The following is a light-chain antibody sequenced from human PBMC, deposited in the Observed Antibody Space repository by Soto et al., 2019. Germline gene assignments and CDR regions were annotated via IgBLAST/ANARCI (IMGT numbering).Light chain of an antibody. CDR2: ATS. Sequence: DIQMTQSPTSLYASVGDTVTITCRAGQNIRSYLNWYQQIPGKAPSLLIYATSIPQTGVPSRFSGSGTGTDFTLTINCLQREDFATYFCQQGYTTRGTFGQGTKVDIK. V-gene: IGKV1-39*01. J-gene: IGKJ1*01. CDR1: QNIRSY. CDR3: QQGYTTRGT.